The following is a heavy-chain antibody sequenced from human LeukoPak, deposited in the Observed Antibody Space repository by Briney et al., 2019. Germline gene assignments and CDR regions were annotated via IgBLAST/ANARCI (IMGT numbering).Heavy chain of an antibody. J-gene: IGHJ4*02. CDR3: ATKVPGSSHFSS. V-gene: IGHV3-48*03. D-gene: IGHD4/OR15-4a*01. CDR2: VSGSGDEI. Sequence: GGALTLSCAASGFTFNNFEMNWVRQAPGKGLEWVSYVSGSGDEIRYGDSVKGRFTISRDNAKSSLYLQMDSLRAEDTAVYYCATKVPGSSHFSSWGQGTLVTVS. CDR1: GFTFNNFE.